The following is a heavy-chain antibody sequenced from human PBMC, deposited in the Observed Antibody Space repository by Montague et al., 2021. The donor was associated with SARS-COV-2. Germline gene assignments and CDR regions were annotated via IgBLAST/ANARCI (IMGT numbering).Heavy chain of an antibody. D-gene: IGHD3-10*01. CDR3: GTLTVGGSGRGS. Sequence: TLSLTCTVSGGSVSSESHHWSWIRQPAGKGLEWIGQLATSGSTNYNPSLKSRATISIDTSKNQFSLKLTSVTAADTAMYYCGTLTVGGSGRGSGGQGTLVTVSS. J-gene: IGHJ4*02. V-gene: IGHV4-61*09. CDR1: GGSVSSESHH. CDR2: LATSGST.